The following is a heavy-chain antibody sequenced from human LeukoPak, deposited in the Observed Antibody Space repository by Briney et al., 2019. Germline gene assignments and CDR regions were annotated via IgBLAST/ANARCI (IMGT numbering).Heavy chain of an antibody. CDR1: GFTFSSYG. V-gene: IGHV3-23*01. CDR3: AKDSPFGMIKGYFDY. D-gene: IGHD3-16*01. CDR2: ISGSGAST. Sequence: GALRLSCAASGFTFSSYGMSWVRQAPGKGLEWVSAISGSGASTYYADSVKGRFTISRDNSKNTLYLQMNSLRAEDTAVYYCAKDSPFGMIKGYFDYWGQGTLVTVSS. J-gene: IGHJ4*02.